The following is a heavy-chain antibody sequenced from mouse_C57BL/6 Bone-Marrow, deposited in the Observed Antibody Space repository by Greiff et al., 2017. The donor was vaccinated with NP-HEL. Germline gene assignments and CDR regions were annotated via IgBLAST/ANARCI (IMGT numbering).Heavy chain of an antibody. CDR2: CRNKANDYTT. CDR3: ARDALSGYYAMDY. J-gene: IGHJ4*01. V-gene: IGHV7-1*01. D-gene: IGHD2-3*01. Sequence: EVMLVESGGGLVQSGRSLRLSCATSGFTFSDFYMEWVRQAPGKGLEWIAACRNKANDYTTEYSASVKGRFIVSRDTSQSILYLQMNALRAEDTAIYYCARDALSGYYAMDYWGQGTSVTVSS. CDR1: GFTFSDFY.